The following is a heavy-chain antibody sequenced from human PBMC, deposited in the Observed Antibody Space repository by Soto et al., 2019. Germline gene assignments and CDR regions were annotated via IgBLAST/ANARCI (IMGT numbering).Heavy chain of an antibody. CDR1: AESSSGYC. CDR2: INPPRLT. V-gene: IGHV4-34*01. CDR3: ARGRWYYQRTVTPYPWFGH. Sequence: SQTLSLTCGVEAESSSGYCWSWIRYPPQKVQELLGEINPPRLTNYNPSLKTRVTISVDTSTHRFCLKVSSVTAADTAVYCCARGRWYYQRTVTPYPWFGHWGHGTLVTVSS. D-gene: IGHD2-2*01. J-gene: IGHJ5*02.